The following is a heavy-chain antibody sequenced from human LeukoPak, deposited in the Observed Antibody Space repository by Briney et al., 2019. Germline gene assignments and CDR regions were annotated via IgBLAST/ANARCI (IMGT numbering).Heavy chain of an antibody. CDR2: MYYSGST. CDR3: ARPYYYDSRIDP. Sequence: PSETLSLTCTVSGGSISSGDYYWRWIRQPPGKGLEWIAYMYYSGSTYYNPSLKSRFTMSADTSKNQLSLKLSSVTAADTAVYYCARPYYYDSRIDPWGQGSLVTVSS. CDR1: GGSISSGDYY. V-gene: IGHV4-30-4*01. D-gene: IGHD3-22*01. J-gene: IGHJ5*02.